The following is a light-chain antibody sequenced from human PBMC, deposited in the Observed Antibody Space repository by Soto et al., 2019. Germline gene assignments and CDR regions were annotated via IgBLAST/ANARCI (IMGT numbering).Light chain of an antibody. CDR2: GAV. CDR3: QQYLNWPPIT. CDR1: QSLSSN. V-gene: IGKV3-15*01. Sequence: TVITQSPATLSVSKGERVTLSCRASQSLSSNLAWYQQKPGQAPRLLIYGAVTRATGVPARFSGSESGTEFTLTISSLQSEDFAVYYCQQYLNWPPITFGQGTRLEI. J-gene: IGKJ5*01.